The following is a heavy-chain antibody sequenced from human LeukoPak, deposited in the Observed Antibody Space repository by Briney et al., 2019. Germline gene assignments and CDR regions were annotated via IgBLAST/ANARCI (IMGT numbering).Heavy chain of an antibody. Sequence: GGSLRLSCAASGFTFSSYAMSWVRQAPGKGLECISGFSGSGGSTCYADSVKGRFTISRDNSKNTLYLQMNSLRAEDTAVYYCAKPQYYYDSSGPRPGYFDYWGQGTLVTVSS. V-gene: IGHV3-23*01. CDR1: GFTFSSYA. CDR2: FSGSGGST. J-gene: IGHJ4*02. D-gene: IGHD3-22*01. CDR3: AKPQYYYDSSGPRPGYFDY.